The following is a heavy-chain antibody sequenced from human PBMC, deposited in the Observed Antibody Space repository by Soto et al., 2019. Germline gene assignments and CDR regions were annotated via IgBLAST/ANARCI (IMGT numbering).Heavy chain of an antibody. Sequence: GGSLRLSCGASGFTFSSYGMHWVRQAPGKGLEWVAVISYDGSNKYYADSVKGRFTISRDNSKNTLYLQMNSLRAEDTAVYYCAKDSVSYYSSSSCDYWGQGTLVTVSS. J-gene: IGHJ4*02. V-gene: IGHV3-30*18. D-gene: IGHD6-6*01. CDR3: AKDSVSYYSSSSCDY. CDR1: GFTFSSYG. CDR2: ISYDGSNK.